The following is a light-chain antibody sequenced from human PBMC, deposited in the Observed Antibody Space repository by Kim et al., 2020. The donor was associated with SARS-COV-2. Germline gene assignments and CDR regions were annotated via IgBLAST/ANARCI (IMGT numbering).Light chain of an antibody. V-gene: IGLV2-14*03. CDR1: SSDVGGYNY. Sequence: QSALTQPASVSGSPGQSITISCTGTSSDVGGYNYVSWYQQHPGKAPKLMIYDVSNRPSGVSNRFSGSKSGNTASLTISGLQAEDEADYYCSSYTSRSTFYVLGTGTKVTVL. CDR3: SSYTSRSTFYV. J-gene: IGLJ1*01. CDR2: DVS.